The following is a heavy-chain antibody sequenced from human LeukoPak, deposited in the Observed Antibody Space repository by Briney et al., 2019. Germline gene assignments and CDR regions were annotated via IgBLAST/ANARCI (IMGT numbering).Heavy chain of an antibody. J-gene: IGHJ4*02. Sequence: SVKVSCKASGGTFSSYAMSWVRQAPGQGLEWMGRIIPILGRANYAQKFQGRVTITAAKSTSTAYMELSSLRSEDPAVYYCARGLSTAITLFDYWGQGTLVTVSS. D-gene: IGHD2-21*02. CDR1: GGTFSSYA. CDR2: IIPILGRA. V-gene: IGHV1-69*04. CDR3: ARGLSTAITLFDY.